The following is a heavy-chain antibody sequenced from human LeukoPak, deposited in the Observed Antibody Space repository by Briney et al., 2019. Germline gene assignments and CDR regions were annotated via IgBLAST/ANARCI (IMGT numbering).Heavy chain of an antibody. CDR3: AKACLASTVTSPASYYYYGMDV. CDR1: GFTVSSNY. CDR2: ISGSGGST. V-gene: IGHV3-23*01. Sequence: PGGSLRLSCAASGFTVSSNYMSWVRQAPGKGLEWVSAISGSGGSTYYADSVKGRFTISRDNSKNTLYLQMNSLRAEDTAVYYCAKACLASTVTSPASYYYYGMDVWGQGTTVTVSS. J-gene: IGHJ6*02. D-gene: IGHD4-17*01.